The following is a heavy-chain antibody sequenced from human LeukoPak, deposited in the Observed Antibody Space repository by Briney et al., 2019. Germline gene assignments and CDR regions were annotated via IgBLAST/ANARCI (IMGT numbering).Heavy chain of an antibody. V-gene: IGHV3-23*01. CDR3: AKDSSRYFDWLFLFDP. D-gene: IGHD3-9*01. Sequence: GGSLRLSCAASGFTFSSYAMSWVRQAPGKGLEWVSAISGSGGSTYYADSVKGRFTISRDNSKNTLYLQMNSLRAEDTAVYYCAKDSSRYFDWLFLFDPWGQGTLVTASS. CDR1: GFTFSSYA. CDR2: ISGSGGST. J-gene: IGHJ5*02.